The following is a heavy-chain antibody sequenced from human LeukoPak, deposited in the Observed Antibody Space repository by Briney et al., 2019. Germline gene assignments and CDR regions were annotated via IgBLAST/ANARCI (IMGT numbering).Heavy chain of an antibody. D-gene: IGHD2-21*01. CDR1: GFSFSSYA. J-gene: IGHJ4*02. CDR2: IQENGGTT. CDR3: AKDFRIGYSAHFDY. V-gene: IGHV3-23*01. Sequence: GGSLRLSCAASGFSFSSYAASGVRQPPDKGVAFVSGIQENGGTTYYAASVKGRFSISRDNSKNTLYLQMDSLRGEDTAVYYCAKDFRIGYSAHFDYWGQGALVTVSS.